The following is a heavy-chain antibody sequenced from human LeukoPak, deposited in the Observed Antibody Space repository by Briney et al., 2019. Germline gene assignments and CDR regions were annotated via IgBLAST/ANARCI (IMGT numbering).Heavy chain of an antibody. D-gene: IGHD3-10*01. J-gene: IGHJ4*02. V-gene: IGHV3-74*01. CDR1: GFTFSRYW. CDR2: ISSDGSST. CDR3: ARDHGSYYFDY. Sequence: GGSLRLSCVASGFTFSRYWIHWVRQAPGKGLVWVSSISSDGSSTSYADSVKGRFTISRDNAENTLSLQMNSLRAEDTAVYYCARDHGSYYFDYWGQGILVTVSS.